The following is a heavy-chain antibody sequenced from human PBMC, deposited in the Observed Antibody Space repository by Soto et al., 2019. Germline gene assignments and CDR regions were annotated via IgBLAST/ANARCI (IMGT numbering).Heavy chain of an antibody. CDR3: ARQVGDYYFDY. CDR1: GVVMRSTGYY. J-gene: IGHJ4*02. CDR2: IFFNGSP. V-gene: IGHV4-39*01. D-gene: IGHD4-17*01. Sequence: LVTLSLTCPVHGVVMRSTGYYWAWIRQPPGTGLEWIGSIFFNGSPDHNPSLQSRVTILVDTSKNQFSLKLSSVTAADTAVYFCARQVGDYYFDYWGPGTLVTVSS.